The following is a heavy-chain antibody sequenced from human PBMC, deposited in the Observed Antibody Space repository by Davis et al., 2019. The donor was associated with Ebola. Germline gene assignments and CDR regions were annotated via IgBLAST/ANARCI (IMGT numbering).Heavy chain of an antibody. CDR2: IDPGDSDT. Sequence: GESLKISCKSSGYSFTSYWIGWVRQMPGKGLEWMGIIDPGDSDTRYSPSFQGQVTISADESISTAYLQWSSLKASDTAMYYCASLRRTITGMDDAFDIWGQGTMVTVSS. V-gene: IGHV5-51*01. CDR3: ASLRRTITGMDDAFDI. D-gene: IGHD2-8*02. CDR1: GYSFTSYW. J-gene: IGHJ3*02.